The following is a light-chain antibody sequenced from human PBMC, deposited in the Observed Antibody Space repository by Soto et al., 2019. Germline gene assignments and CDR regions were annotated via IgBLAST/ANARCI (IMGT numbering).Light chain of an antibody. CDR2: KAS. V-gene: IGKV1-5*03. CDR3: QQYNIYSWT. Sequence: DIQMTQSPSTLSASVGDRVTLTCRASQSISSWLAWFQQKPGKAPKLLIYKASSLESGVPSRFSGSGSGTDFTLTISSLQPDDFATYYCQQYNIYSWTFGQGTKVEIK. J-gene: IGKJ1*01. CDR1: QSISSW.